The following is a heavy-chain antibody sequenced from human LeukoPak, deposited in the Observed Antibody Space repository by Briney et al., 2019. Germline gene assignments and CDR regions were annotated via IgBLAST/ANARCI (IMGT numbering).Heavy chain of an antibody. V-gene: IGHV3-15*01. J-gene: IGHJ4*02. Sequence: GGSLRLSCGASGSTFTTYAMTWVRQAPGKGLEWVGRIKSKTDGGTTDYAAPVKGRFTISRDDSKNTLYLQMNSLKTEDTAVYYCTTEDFGYSPLLFDYWGQGTLVTVSS. CDR1: GSTFTTYA. CDR2: IKSKTDGGTT. CDR3: TTEDFGYSPLLFDY. D-gene: IGHD3-22*01.